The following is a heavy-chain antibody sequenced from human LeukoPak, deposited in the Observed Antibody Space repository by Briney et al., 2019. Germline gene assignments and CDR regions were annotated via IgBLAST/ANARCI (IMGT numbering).Heavy chain of an antibody. CDR1: GFTFSSYA. CDR3: ARGEWSDSSGYYYYYGMDV. CDR2: ISYDGSNK. J-gene: IGHJ6*02. Sequence: PGRSLRLSCAASGFTFSSYAMHWVRQAPGKGLEWVAVISYDGSNKYYADSVKGRFTIPRDNSKNTLYLQMNSLRAEDTAVYYCARGEWSDSSGYYYYYGMDVWGQGTTVTVSS. D-gene: IGHD3-22*01. V-gene: IGHV3-30-3*01.